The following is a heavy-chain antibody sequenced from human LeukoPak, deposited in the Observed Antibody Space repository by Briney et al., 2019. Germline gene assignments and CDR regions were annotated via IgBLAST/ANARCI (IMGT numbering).Heavy chain of an antibody. V-gene: IGHV3-64D*06. Sequence: PGGSLRLSCSASGFTFSSYAMHWVRQAPGKGLEYVSAISSNGGSTYYADSVKGRFTTSRDNSKNTLYLQMSSLRAEDTAVYYCVKGGGYGDYVYDYWGRGTLVTVSS. CDR3: VKGGGYGDYVYDY. CDR2: ISSNGGST. D-gene: IGHD4-17*01. CDR1: GFTFSSYA. J-gene: IGHJ4*02.